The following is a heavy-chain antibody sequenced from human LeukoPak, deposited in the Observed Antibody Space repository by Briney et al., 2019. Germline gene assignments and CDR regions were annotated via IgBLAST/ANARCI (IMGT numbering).Heavy chain of an antibody. CDR1: GFTFSSYG. J-gene: IGHJ4*02. Sequence: GGSLRLSCAASGFTFSSYGMHWVRQAPGKGLEWVAVISYDGSNKYYVDSVKGRFTISRDNSKNTLYLQMNSLRAEDTAVYYCAKEGGASRFDYWGQGTLVTVSS. CDR3: AKEGGASRFDY. CDR2: ISYDGSNK. V-gene: IGHV3-30*18. D-gene: IGHD5-12*01.